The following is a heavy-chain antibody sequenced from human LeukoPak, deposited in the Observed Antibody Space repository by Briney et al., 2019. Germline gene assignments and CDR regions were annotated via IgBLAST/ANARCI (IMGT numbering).Heavy chain of an antibody. CDR2: IIPILGIA. J-gene: IGHJ4*02. V-gene: IGHV1-69*04. Sequence: ASVKVSRKASGGTFSSYAISWVRQAPGQGLEWMGRIIPILGIANYAQKFQGRVTITADKSTSTAYMELSSLRSEDTAVYYCARAYGSGTFLDYWGQGTLVTVSS. D-gene: IGHD3-10*01. CDR3: ARAYGSGTFLDY. CDR1: GGTFSSYA.